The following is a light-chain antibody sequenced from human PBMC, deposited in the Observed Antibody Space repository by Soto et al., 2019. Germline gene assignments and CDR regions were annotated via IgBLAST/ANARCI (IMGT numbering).Light chain of an antibody. J-gene: IGLJ2*01. CDR2: EVS. CDR1: SSDVGNYNY. V-gene: IGLV2-14*01. Sequence: QSALTQPASVSGSPGQSITISCTGTSSDVGNYNYVSWYQQKSGKAPKQIIFEVSSRPSGISDRFSGFKSANTAYLTISGVQPEDEADYHCSSYTTIKTVVFGGGTKLTVL. CDR3: SSYTTIKTVV.